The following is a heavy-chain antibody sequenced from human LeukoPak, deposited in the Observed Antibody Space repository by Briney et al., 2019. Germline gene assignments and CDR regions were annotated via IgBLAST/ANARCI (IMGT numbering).Heavy chain of an antibody. J-gene: IGHJ4*02. V-gene: IGHV3-30*03. D-gene: IGHD3-10*01. Sequence: GGSLRLSCAASGFTFSSYGMHWVRQAPGKGLEWVAVISYDGSSKYYADSVKGRFTISRDNSKNTLYLQMNSLRAEDTAVYYCARGFSTDGSGTSYWGQGTLVTVSS. CDR1: GFTFSSYG. CDR2: ISYDGSSK. CDR3: ARGFSTDGSGTSY.